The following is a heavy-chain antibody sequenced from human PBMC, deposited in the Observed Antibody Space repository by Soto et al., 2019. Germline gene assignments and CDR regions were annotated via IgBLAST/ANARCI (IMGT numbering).Heavy chain of an antibody. D-gene: IGHD3-22*01. J-gene: IGHJ4*02. V-gene: IGHV1-69*06. CDR2: IIPIFGTA. CDR1: GGTFSSYA. CDR3: ARVFDSLPVSGYYSY. Sequence: QVQLVQSGAEVKKPGSSVKVSCKASGGTFSSYAISWVRQAPGQGLEWMGGIIPIFGTANYAQKFQGRVTITADKSTSTDYMELSSLRSEDTAVYYCARVFDSLPVSGYYSYWGQGTLVTVSS.